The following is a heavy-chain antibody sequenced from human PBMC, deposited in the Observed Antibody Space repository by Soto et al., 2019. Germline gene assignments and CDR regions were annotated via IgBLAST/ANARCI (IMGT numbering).Heavy chain of an antibody. CDR2: INPKSGGT. D-gene: IGHD2-8*01. Sequence: GASVKVSCKASGYTITAHWLHWVRQAPGQGLEWMGWINPKSGGTDYAQKFEDRVTMTRDRSISTVYMELTRLRSDDTAVYFCARGHSTDCSNGVCSFFYNHEMAVWGQGTTVTVSS. CDR1: GYTITAHW. J-gene: IGHJ6*02. CDR3: ARGHSTDCSNGVCSFFYNHEMAV. V-gene: IGHV1-2*02.